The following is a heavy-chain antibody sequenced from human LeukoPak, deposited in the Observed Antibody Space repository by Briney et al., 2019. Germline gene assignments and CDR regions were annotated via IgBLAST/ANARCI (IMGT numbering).Heavy chain of an antibody. J-gene: IGHJ4*02. Sequence: SETLSLTCTVSGGSISSYYWSWIRQPPGKGLEWIGEINHSGSTNYNPSLKSRVTISVDTSKNQFSLKLSSVTAADTAVYYCARGSRNPYYYGSGQRGIDYWGQGTLVTVSS. V-gene: IGHV4-34*01. D-gene: IGHD3-10*01. CDR3: ARGSRNPYYYGSGQRGIDY. CDR2: INHSGST. CDR1: GGSISSYY.